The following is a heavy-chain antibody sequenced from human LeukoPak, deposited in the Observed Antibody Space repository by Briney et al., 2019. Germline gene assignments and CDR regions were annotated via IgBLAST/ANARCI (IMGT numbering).Heavy chain of an antibody. J-gene: IGHJ4*02. V-gene: IGHV3-23*01. D-gene: IGHD3-22*01. CDR2: ISDSGGRT. CDR3: AKRGVVIRVILVGFHKEAYYFDS. Sequence: GESLRLSCVVSGFSLSNYGMSWVRQAPGKGLEWVAGISDSGGRTNYADSVKGRFTISRDNPKNTLYLQMNSLRAEDTAVYFCAKRGVVIRVILVGFHKEAYYFDSWGQGALVTVSS. CDR1: GFSLSNYG.